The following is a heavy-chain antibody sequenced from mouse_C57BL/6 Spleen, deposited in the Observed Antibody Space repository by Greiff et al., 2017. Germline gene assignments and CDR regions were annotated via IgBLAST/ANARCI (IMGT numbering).Heavy chain of an antibody. CDR3: ARGTTVVARYFDY. CDR2: INPGSGGT. CDR1: GYAFTNYL. V-gene: IGHV1-54*01. D-gene: IGHD1-1*01. Sequence: QVQLKQSGAELVRPGTSVKVSCKASGYAFTNYLIEWVKQRPGQGLEWIGVINPGSGGTNYNEKFKGKATLTADKSSSTAYMQLSSLTSEDSAVYFCARGTTVVARYFDYWGQGTTLTVSS. J-gene: IGHJ2*01.